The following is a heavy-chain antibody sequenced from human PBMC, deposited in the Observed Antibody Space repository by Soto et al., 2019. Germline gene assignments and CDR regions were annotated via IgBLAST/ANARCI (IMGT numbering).Heavy chain of an antibody. J-gene: IGHJ6*02. CDR2: IWYDGSNK. CDR3: ARFPGPLVLPHHYYYGMDV. Sequence: QVQLVESGGGVVQPGRSLRLSCAASGFTFSSYGMHWVRQAPGKGLEWVAVIWYDGSNKYYADSVKGRFTISRDNSKNTLYLQINSLRAEDTAVYYCARFPGPLVLPHHYYYGMDVWGQGTTVTVSS. D-gene: IGHD6-6*01. V-gene: IGHV3-33*01. CDR1: GFTFSSYG.